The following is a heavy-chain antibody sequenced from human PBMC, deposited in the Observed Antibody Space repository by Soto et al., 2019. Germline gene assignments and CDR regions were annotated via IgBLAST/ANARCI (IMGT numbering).Heavy chain of an antibody. D-gene: IGHD2-8*01. J-gene: IGHJ6*03. CDR2: ISSSSTI. CDR1: GFTFSSYS. CDR3: ARTELGYCTNGVCYIVYYYMDV. Sequence: GGSLRLSCAASGFTFSSYSMNWVRQAPGKGLEWVSYISSSSTIYYADSVKGRFTISRDNAKNSLYLQMNSLRAEDTAVYYCARTELGYCTNGVCYIVYYYMDVWGKGTTVTVSS. V-gene: IGHV3-48*01.